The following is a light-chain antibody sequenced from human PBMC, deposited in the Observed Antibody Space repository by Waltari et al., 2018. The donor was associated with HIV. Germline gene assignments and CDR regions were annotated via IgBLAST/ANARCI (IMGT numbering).Light chain of an antibody. V-gene: IGLV2-18*01. Sequence: QSALTQPPSVSGFPGPSVTISRTGFRRYVPTSTRFSWYQQPPNTAPKLILYEVNKRPSGVPDRFSGSQSGDMASLTVSGLQTEDEADYYCALYTTRNIIFGGGTNLVVL. J-gene: IGLJ2*01. CDR2: EVN. CDR3: ALYTTRNII. CDR1: RRYVPTSTR.